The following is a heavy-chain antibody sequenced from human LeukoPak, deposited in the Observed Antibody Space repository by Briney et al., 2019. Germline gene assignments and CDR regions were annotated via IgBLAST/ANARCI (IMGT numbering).Heavy chain of an antibody. V-gene: IGHV1-46*01. CDR2: INPTGTGT. CDR1: GYTFINNW. CDR3: AREGGYGKEQFDY. Sequence: ASVKVSCKASGYTFINNWMHWVRQAPGQGLEWIGLINPTGTGTLYAQKFQGRVTMTTDTSTSTAYMELRSLRSDDTAVYYCAREGGYGKEQFDYWGQGTLVTVSS. J-gene: IGHJ4*02. D-gene: IGHD5-12*01.